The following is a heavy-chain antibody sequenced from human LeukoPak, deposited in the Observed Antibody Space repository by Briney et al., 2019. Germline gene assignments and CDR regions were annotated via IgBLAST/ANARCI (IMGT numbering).Heavy chain of an antibody. CDR2: IYYSGST. V-gene: IGHV4-59*01. Sequence: PSETLSLTCTVSGGPISSYYWSWIRQPPGKGLEWIGYIYYSGSTNYNPSLKSRVTISVDTSKNQFSLKLSSVTAADTAVYYCARVPQATYYDFWSGPVDAFDIWGQGTMVTVSS. J-gene: IGHJ3*02. D-gene: IGHD3-3*01. CDR1: GGPISSYY. CDR3: ARVPQATYYDFWSGPVDAFDI.